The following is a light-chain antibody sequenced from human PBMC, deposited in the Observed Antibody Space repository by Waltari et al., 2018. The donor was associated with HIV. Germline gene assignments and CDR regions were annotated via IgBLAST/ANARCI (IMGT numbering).Light chain of an antibody. Sequence: QTVVTQEPSFSVSPGGTVTLTCGLSSGSVSTTNYPNWYQQPPGQAPRTIIYTTNTLSSGVPDRFSGSILGNKAALTITGAQADDESDDYCVLYMGSVGWVFGGGTRLTVL. J-gene: IGLJ3*02. CDR2: TTN. V-gene: IGLV8-61*01. CDR1: SGSVSTTNY. CDR3: VLYMGSVGWV.